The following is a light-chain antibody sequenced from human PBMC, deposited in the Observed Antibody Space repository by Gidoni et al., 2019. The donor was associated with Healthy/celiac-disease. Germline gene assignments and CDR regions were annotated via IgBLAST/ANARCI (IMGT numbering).Light chain of an antibody. Sequence: EIVITQSPATLSVSPGERATLSCRASQSVSSNLAWYQQKPGQAPRIRIYGASTRATGIPARFSGSGSGKEFTLTISSLQSEDFAVYYCQQYNNWPPWTFGQGTKVEIK. CDR3: QQYNNWPPWT. CDR1: QSVSSN. V-gene: IGKV3-15*01. J-gene: IGKJ1*01. CDR2: GAS.